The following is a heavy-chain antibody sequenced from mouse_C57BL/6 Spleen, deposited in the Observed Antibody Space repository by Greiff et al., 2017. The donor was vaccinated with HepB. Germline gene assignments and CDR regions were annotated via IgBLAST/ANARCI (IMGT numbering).Heavy chain of an antibody. J-gene: IGHJ4*01. Sequence: EVQLVESGGGLVKPGGSLKLSCAASGFTFSDYGMHWVRQAPEKGLEWVAYISSGSSTIYYADTVKGRFTISRDNAKNTLFLQMTSLRSEDTAMYYCARSPYDYDEDYYAMDYWGQGTSVTVSS. V-gene: IGHV5-17*01. CDR1: GFTFSDYG. CDR2: ISSGSSTI. D-gene: IGHD2-4*01. CDR3: ARSPYDYDEDYYAMDY.